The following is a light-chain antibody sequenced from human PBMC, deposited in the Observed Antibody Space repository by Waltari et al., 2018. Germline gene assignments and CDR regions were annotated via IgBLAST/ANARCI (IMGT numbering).Light chain of an antibody. CDR1: QDISNY. Sequence: DIQMTPSPSSLSASVGDRVTITCRASQDISNYLNWYQQKPGKAPKLLIYDASNLETGVPSRFSGSGSGTDFTVTISSLQPEDIATYYCQQYDNLPRTFGQGTKVEIK. CDR3: QQYDNLPRT. J-gene: IGKJ1*01. CDR2: DAS. V-gene: IGKV1-33*01.